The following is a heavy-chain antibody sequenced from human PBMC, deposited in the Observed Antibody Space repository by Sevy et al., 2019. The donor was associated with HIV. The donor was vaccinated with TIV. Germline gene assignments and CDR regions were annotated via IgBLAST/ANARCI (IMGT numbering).Heavy chain of an antibody. V-gene: IGHV3-7*01. Sequence: GGSLRLSCVASGFTFDTYWMQWVRQAPGQGLEWVAHIRQDGNEIYYTDSVKARFIISRDNAKESVYLQMSNLRVEDTGIYYCARRDFDLWGQGTLVTVSS. CDR3: ARRDFDL. CDR2: IRQDGNEI. J-gene: IGHJ4*02. CDR1: GFTFDTYW.